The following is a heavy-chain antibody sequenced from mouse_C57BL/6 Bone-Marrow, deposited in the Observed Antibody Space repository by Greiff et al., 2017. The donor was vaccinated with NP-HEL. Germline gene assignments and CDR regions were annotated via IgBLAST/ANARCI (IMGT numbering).Heavy chain of an antibody. Sequence: DVKLQESGPGLVKPSQSLSLTCSVTGYSITSGYYWNWIRQFPGNKLEWMGYISYDGSNNYNPSLKNRISITRDTSKNQFFLKLNSVTTEDTATYYCARVKGITTVVARGWYFDVWGTGTTVTVSS. J-gene: IGHJ1*03. CDR2: ISYDGSN. D-gene: IGHD1-1*01. CDR1: GYSITSGYY. V-gene: IGHV3-6*01. CDR3: ARVKGITTVVARGWYFDV.